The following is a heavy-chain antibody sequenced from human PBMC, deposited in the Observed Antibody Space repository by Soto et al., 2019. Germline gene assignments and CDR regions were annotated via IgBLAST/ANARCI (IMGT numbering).Heavy chain of an antibody. V-gene: IGHV1-69*13. D-gene: IGHD2-2*01. Sequence: SEKVSCKASGGTFTNYAFSWVRQAPGQGPEWMGGIIPIFGTPDYAQKFQGRVIITADESTRTVSMELNSLRSDDTAVYYCARERSVGYCITTTCPKPFYYYAMDVWGQGTTVTVSS. CDR3: ARERSVGYCITTTCPKPFYYYAMDV. CDR1: GGTFTNYA. CDR2: IIPIFGTP. J-gene: IGHJ6*02.